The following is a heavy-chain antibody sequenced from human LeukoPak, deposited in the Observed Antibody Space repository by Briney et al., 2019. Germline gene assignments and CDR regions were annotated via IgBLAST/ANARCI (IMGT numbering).Heavy chain of an antibody. CDR2: INHSGNT. CDR3: ARVLRGSSRWEVDY. Sequence: SETLSLSCAVYGGCLSGVYWSWIRQPPGKGLGWIGEINHSGNTNNNPSLKSRVTLSVDTSKNQLSLKLSSVTAADTPVYYCARVLRGSSRWEVDYWGKGNLVTVSS. CDR1: GGCLSGVY. V-gene: IGHV4-34*01. J-gene: IGHJ4*02. D-gene: IGHD6-13*01.